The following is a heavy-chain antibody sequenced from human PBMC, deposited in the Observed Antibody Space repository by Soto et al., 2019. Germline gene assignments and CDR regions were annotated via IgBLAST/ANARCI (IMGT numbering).Heavy chain of an antibody. Sequence: QVQLQESGPGLVKPSQTLSLICTVSGGSINSGGYYWNWIRQHPGKSLEWIGYIFYSGSTYYNPFLRSRVTRSADTSDNQFSLNLSSVSAAETAVYFCARGYRQSGYISSWVFVYWGQGTLVNVSS. CDR2: IFYSGST. D-gene: IGHD6-13*01. CDR3: ARGYRQSGYISSWVFVY. J-gene: IGHJ4*02. CDR1: GGSINSGGYY. V-gene: IGHV4-31*03.